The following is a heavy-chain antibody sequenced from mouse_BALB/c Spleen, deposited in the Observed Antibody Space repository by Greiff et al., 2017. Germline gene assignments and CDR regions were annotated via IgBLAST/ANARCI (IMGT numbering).Heavy chain of an antibody. Sequence: EVKLVESGGGLVQPGGSMKLSCVASGFTFSSYWMSWVRQSPEKGLEWVAEIRLKSDNYATHYAESVKGKFTISRDDSKSRLYLQMNSLRAEDTGIYYCTTGTTVAYWGQGTLVTVSA. CDR1: GFTFSSYW. D-gene: IGHD1-1*01. CDR2: IRLKSDNYAT. J-gene: IGHJ3*01. CDR3: TTGTTVAY. V-gene: IGHV6-6*02.